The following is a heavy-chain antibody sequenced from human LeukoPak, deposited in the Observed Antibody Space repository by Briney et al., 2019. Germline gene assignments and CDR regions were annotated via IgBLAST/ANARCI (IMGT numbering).Heavy chain of an antibody. V-gene: IGHV3-7*04. Sequence: GGSLRLSCAASGFTFSTYWMSWLRQAPGKGLEWVASIKQDGGEKYYVDSMRGRFTISKDNAKNSLLLQMNSLRAEDTAVYYCARASRAAFGYWGQGTLVTVSS. J-gene: IGHJ4*02. CDR2: IKQDGGEK. CDR1: GFTFSTYW. CDR3: ARASRAAFGY. D-gene: IGHD6-13*01.